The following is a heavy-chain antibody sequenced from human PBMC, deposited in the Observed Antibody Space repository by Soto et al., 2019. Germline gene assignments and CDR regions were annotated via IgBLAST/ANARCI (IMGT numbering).Heavy chain of an antibody. V-gene: IGHV3-7*03. D-gene: IGHD6-19*01. CDR1: GFTFISSF. J-gene: IGHJ4*02. CDR3: ARYYRGSGRYFFDY. Sequence: PGGSLRLSCVASGFTFISSFMGWIRQAPGKGLEWVANINQDGGVTYYVDSVEGRFTISRDNTKDSLYLQMNSLGGEDTAIYYCARYYRGSGRYFFDYWGQGTPVTVSS. CDR2: INQDGGVT.